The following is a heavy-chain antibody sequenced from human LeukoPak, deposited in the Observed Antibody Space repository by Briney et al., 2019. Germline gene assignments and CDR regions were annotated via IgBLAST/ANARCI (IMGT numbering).Heavy chain of an antibody. CDR2: IYHSGST. CDR3: ARGVAAAGTGFDY. D-gene: IGHD6-13*01. CDR1: GGSISSSNW. V-gene: IGHV4-4*02. J-gene: IGHJ4*02. Sequence: SGTLSLTCAVSGGSISSSNWWCWVRQPPGKGLEWIGEIYHSGSTNYNPSLKSRVTISVDKSKNQFSLKLSSVTAADTAVYYCARGVAAAGTGFDYWGQGTLVTVSS.